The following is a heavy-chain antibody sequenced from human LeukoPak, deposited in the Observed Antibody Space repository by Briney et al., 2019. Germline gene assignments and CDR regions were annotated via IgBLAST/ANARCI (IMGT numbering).Heavy chain of an antibody. D-gene: IGHD6-19*01. J-gene: IGHJ4*02. CDR3: VRRDNTGWNYFDY. V-gene: IGHV4-59*08. CDR1: GGAINSHY. Sequence: SETLSLTCTVSGGAINSHYWSWIRQPPGKGLEWIGDIYYSGSTKYNPSLNSRGTISVDTSKNHLSQKLSSELAADTAIYYCVRRDNTGWNYFDYWGQGILVTVSS. CDR2: IYYSGST.